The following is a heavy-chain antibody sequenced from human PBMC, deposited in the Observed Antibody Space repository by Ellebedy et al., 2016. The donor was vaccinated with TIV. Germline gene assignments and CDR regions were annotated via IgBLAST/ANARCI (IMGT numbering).Heavy chain of an antibody. CDR3: STRGHSIGWFAD. D-gene: IGHD3-22*01. Sequence: GESLKISCATSGFIFSDYAISWVRQPPGKGLERVSTISGRGESTFAADSLKGRFTISSDFSKRTVYLQMNSLRVEDTAVYFCSTRGHSIGWFADWGQGTLVTVSS. V-gene: IGHV3-23*01. J-gene: IGHJ5*02. CDR1: GFIFSDYA. CDR2: ISGRGEST.